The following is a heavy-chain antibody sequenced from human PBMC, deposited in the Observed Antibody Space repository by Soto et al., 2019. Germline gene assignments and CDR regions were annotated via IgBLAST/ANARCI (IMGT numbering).Heavy chain of an antibody. Sequence: ASVTVSCKDSVYTYANYGFSWVRQATGQGLEWMGWISGYNGNTNYAERLQGRVTMTTDTSTSTAYMELKSLRYDDTAVYYCAREGQLGYWGQGTPVTVSS. J-gene: IGHJ4*02. D-gene: IGHD6-6*01. CDR3: AREGQLGY. CDR1: VYTYANYG. V-gene: IGHV1-18*01. CDR2: ISGYNGNT.